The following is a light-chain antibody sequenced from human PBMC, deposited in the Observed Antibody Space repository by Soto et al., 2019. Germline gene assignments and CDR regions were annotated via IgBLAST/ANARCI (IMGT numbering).Light chain of an antibody. CDR2: GAS. CDR3: QQYNNWPRT. J-gene: IGKJ1*01. Sequence: EIVMTQSPATLSVSPLEIGTGSFRASQSVSSDLAWYHQKPGQAPRLLIYGASTRATGIPARFSGSGSGTEFTLTINSLQSEDFAVYYCQQYNNWPRTFGQGTKVDI. V-gene: IGKV3-15*01. CDR1: QSVSSD.